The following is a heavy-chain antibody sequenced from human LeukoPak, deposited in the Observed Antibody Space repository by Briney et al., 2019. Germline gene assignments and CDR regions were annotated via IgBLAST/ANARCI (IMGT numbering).Heavy chain of an antibody. V-gene: IGHV4-61*02. Sequence: SETLSLTCTVSGDSIRSGSYYWSWIRQPAGKGLEWIGRIYSSGRTNYNPSLKSRVTISVDTSKNQFSLRLSSVTAADTAVYYCARGMYYYDSSGYPPTVGYDYWGQGTLVTVSS. J-gene: IGHJ4*02. CDR2: IYSSGRT. CDR1: GDSIRSGSYY. CDR3: ARGMYYYDSSGYPPTVGYDY. D-gene: IGHD3-22*01.